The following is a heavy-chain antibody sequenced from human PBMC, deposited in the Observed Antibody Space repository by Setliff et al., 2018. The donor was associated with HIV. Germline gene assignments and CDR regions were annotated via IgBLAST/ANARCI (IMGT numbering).Heavy chain of an antibody. Sequence: SETLSLTCTVSGGSISSYYWSWIRQPAGKGLEWIGRIYTSGSTNYNPSLKSRVTMSVDTSKNQFSLKLSSVTAADTAVYYCARDTTPGIGQAANWFDPWGQGTLVTVSS. D-gene: IGHD1-1*01. CDR1: GGSISSYY. CDR2: IYTSGST. CDR3: ARDTTPGIGQAANWFDP. J-gene: IGHJ5*02. V-gene: IGHV4-4*07.